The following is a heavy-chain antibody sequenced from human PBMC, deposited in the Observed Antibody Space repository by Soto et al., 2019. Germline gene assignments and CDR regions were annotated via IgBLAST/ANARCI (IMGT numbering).Heavy chain of an antibody. V-gene: IGHV1-69*13. J-gene: IGHJ4*02. CDR1: GYAFTGDY. Sequence: ASVKVSCKDSGYAFTGDYMHWVRQAPGQGLEWMGGIIPIFGTANYAQKFQGRVTITADESTSTACMELSSLRSEDTAVYYCARMGSDTYYDSSGYPSYWGQGTLVTVSS. CDR2: IIPIFGTA. D-gene: IGHD3-22*01. CDR3: ARMGSDTYYDSSGYPSY.